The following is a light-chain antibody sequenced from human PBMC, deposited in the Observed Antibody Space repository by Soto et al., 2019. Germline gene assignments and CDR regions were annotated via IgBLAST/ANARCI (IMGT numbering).Light chain of an antibody. Sequence: DIHMTQSPSTLSASVGDRVTITCRASQSLSSRLAWYQQKPGKAPELLIYDASSLKGGVPSRFSGSESGSELTLTISSLKRDDFDTYYCHQYNNFWTFGQGAKVDIK. V-gene: IGKV1-5*01. CDR1: QSLSSR. CDR2: DAS. J-gene: IGKJ1*01. CDR3: HQYNNFWT.